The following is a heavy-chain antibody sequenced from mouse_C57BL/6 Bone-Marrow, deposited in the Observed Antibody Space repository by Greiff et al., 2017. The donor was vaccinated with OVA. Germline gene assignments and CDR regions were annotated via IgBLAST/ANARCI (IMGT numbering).Heavy chain of an antibody. V-gene: IGHV1-63*01. CDR1: GYTFTNYW. CDR2: IYPGGGYT. Sequence: VQLQESGAELVRPGTSVKMSCKASGYTFTNYWIGWAKQRPGHGLEWIGDIYPGGGYTNYNEKFKGKATLTADKSSSTAYMQFSSLTSEDSAIYYCARDYGWYFDVWGTGTTVTVSS. J-gene: IGHJ1*03. D-gene: IGHD1-1*01. CDR3: ARDYGWYFDV.